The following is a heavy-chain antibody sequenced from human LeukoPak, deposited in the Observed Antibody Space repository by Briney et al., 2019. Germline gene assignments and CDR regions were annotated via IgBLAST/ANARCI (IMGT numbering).Heavy chain of an antibody. Sequence: GASVKVSCKASGYILISYYMHWVRQAPGQGLEWMGIINPSGGSTSYAQKFQGRVTMTRDTSTSTVYMEMSSLRSEDTAVYYCARERRYYDSSGHSFDYWGQGTLVTVSS. CDR1: GYILISYY. CDR3: ARERRYYDSSGHSFDY. D-gene: IGHD3-22*01. CDR2: INPSGGST. V-gene: IGHV1-46*01. J-gene: IGHJ4*02.